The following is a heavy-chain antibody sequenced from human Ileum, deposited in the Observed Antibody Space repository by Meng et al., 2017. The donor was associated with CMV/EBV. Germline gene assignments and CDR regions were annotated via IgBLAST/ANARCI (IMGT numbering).Heavy chain of an antibody. CDR2: INPSGGST. CDR1: GYTFTSYY. J-gene: IGHJ4*02. Sequence: SCKAAGYTFTSYYRHWVRQAPGQGLEWMGIINPSGGSTSYAQKFQARVTMTRDTSTSTVYMVLSSLRSEDTAVYYCARVGRDGYNFDYWGQGTLVTVSS. V-gene: IGHV1-46*01. CDR3: ARVGRDGYNFDY. D-gene: IGHD5-24*01.